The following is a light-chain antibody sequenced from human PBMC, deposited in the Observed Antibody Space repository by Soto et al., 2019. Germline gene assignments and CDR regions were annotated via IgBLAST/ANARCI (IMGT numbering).Light chain of an antibody. CDR1: QSVRSN. J-gene: IGKJ1*01. Sequence: EKGITQSPATLSVYPGERATLSCRASQSVRSNLAWYQQKPGQPPRLLIYDASTRATGIPSRFSGSGSGTEFTLTTSSLKSEDFAVYYCQQYDNWPRTFGQGTKV. CDR2: DAS. V-gene: IGKV3-15*01. CDR3: QQYDNWPRT.